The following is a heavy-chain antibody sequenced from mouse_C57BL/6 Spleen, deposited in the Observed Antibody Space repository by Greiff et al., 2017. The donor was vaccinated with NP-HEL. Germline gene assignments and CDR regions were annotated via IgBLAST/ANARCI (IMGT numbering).Heavy chain of an antibody. CDR3: ARAEGTFYFDY. Sequence: EVMLVESGGGLVKPGGSLKLSCAASGFTFSSYAMSWVRQTPDKRLEWVATISDGGSYTYYPDNVKGRFTISRDNAKNNLYLQMSQLKSEDTARYYCARAEGTFYFDYWGQGTTLTVSS. CDR2: ISDGGSYT. CDR1: GFTFSSYA. J-gene: IGHJ2*01. V-gene: IGHV5-4*03.